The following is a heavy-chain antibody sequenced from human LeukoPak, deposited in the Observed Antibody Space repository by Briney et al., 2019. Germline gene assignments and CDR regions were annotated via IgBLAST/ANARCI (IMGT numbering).Heavy chain of an antibody. D-gene: IGHD4-17*01. J-gene: IGHJ4*02. V-gene: IGHV4-39*07. Sequence: SETLSLTCTVSGGSISSSNYYWGWIRQPPGKGLEWIGSIHYRGNTYYNPSLKSRVTISVDTSKNQFSLKLSSLTAADTAVYYCARDGIYGETSDYWGQGTLVTVSS. CDR2: IHYRGNT. CDR3: ARDGIYGETSDY. CDR1: GGSISSSNYY.